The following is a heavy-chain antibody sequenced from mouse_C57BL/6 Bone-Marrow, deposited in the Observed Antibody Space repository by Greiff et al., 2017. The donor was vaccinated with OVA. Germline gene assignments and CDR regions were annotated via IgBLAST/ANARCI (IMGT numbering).Heavy chain of an antibody. Sequence: QVQLQQPGAELVKPGASVKLSCKASGYTFTSYWMQWVKQRPGQGLEWIGEIDPSDSYTNYNQKFKGKATLTVDTSSSTAYMQLSSLTSEDSAVYYCARCRPPDFDYWGQGTTLTVSS. J-gene: IGHJ2*01. V-gene: IGHV1-50*01. D-gene: IGHD6-1*01. CDR1: GYTFTSYW. CDR2: IDPSDSYT. CDR3: ARCRPPDFDY.